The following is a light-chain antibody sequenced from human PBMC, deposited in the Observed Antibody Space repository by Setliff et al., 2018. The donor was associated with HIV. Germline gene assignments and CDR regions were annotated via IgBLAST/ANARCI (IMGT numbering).Light chain of an antibody. J-gene: IGLJ2*01. CDR2: EVS. V-gene: IGLV2-23*02. CDR3: CPYAGSSTLV. Sequence: QSALTQPASVSGSPGQSITISCTGTSSDVGSYNFVSWYQQHPGKAPKLMIYEVSKRPSGVSNRFSGSKSGNTASLTISGLQAEDEADYYCCPYAGSSTLVVGGGTK. CDR1: SSDVGSYNF.